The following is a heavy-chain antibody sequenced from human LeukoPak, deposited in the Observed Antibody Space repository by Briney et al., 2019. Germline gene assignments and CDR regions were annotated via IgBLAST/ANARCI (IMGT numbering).Heavy chain of an antibody. V-gene: IGHV4-59*12. CDR3: ARDGGYSSPLGV. CDR2: ISYSGTT. D-gene: IGHD6-13*01. CDR1: GGSISSYY. J-gene: IGHJ6*02. Sequence: SETLSLTCTVSGGSISSYYWSWIRQPPGRRLKWIGYISYSGTTNYNPSLQSRVTISVDTSKNQFSLKLNSVTAADTAVYYCARDGGYSSPLGVWGQGTTVTVSS.